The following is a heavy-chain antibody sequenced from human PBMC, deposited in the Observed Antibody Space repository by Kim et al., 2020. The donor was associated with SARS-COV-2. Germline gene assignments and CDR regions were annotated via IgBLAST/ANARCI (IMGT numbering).Heavy chain of an antibody. CDR1: GGSISNSNYY. Sequence: SETLSLTCSVSGGSISNSNYYWGWIRQPPGKGLEWIGSIYYSGSTYYNPSLKSRVTISVDTSKNQFSLNLSSVTAADTAVYYCVRFDYGDYYFDSWGQGTLVAGSS. D-gene: IGHD4-17*01. V-gene: IGHV4-39*01. J-gene: IGHJ4*02. CDR3: VRFDYGDYYFDS. CDR2: IYYSGST.